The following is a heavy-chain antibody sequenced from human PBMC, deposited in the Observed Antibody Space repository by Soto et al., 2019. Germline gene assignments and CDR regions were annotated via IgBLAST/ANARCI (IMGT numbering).Heavy chain of an antibody. Sequence: SVKVSCKASGGTFSSYAISWVRQAPGQGLEWMGGIIPIFGTANYAQKFQGRVTITADESTSAAYMELSSLRSEDTAVYYCARKTKVDYYDSSGYRAPHYYYGMDVWGQGTTVTVSS. J-gene: IGHJ6*02. D-gene: IGHD3-22*01. V-gene: IGHV1-69*13. CDR3: ARKTKVDYYDSSGYRAPHYYYGMDV. CDR1: GGTFSSYA. CDR2: IIPIFGTA.